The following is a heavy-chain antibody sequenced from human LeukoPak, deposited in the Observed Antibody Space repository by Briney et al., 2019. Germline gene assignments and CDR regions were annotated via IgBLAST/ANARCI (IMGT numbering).Heavy chain of an antibody. Sequence: GGSLRLSCAASGFTFSSYWMSWVRQAPGKGLEWVANIKQDGSEKYYVDSLKGRFTISRDNAKNSVYLQMNSLRAGDTAVYYCARGPLYSSGWYWFDPWGQGTLVTVSP. D-gene: IGHD6-19*01. V-gene: IGHV3-7*01. CDR3: ARGPLYSSGWYWFDP. CDR2: IKQDGSEK. CDR1: GFTFSSYW. J-gene: IGHJ5*02.